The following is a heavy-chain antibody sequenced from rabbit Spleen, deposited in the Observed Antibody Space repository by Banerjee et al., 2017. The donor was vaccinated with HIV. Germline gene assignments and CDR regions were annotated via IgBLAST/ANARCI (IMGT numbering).Heavy chain of an antibody. CDR2: INAVTGKA. V-gene: IGHV1S45*01. Sequence: QEQLVESGGGLVKPGASLTLTCKASGFSFSNKAVMCWVRQAPGKGLEWIACINAVTGKAVYASWAKGRFTFSKTSSTTVTLQMTSLTAADTATYFCARDGSGWGANFNLWGQGTLVTVS. D-gene: IGHD4-1*01. CDR1: GFSFSNKAV. CDR3: ARDGSGWGANFNL. J-gene: IGHJ4*01.